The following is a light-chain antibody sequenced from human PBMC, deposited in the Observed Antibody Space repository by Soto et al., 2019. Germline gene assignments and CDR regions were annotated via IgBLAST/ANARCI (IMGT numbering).Light chain of an antibody. CDR2: TTS. Sequence: DIQMTQSPSSLSASVGDRVTITCRASQSIGRNLNWYQQKPGKAPNLLIYTTSNLESGVPSRFSGSGSGTDFTLTISSLQPEDVATYFCQKGYSRPRTFGQGTKVEIK. CDR3: QKGYSRPRT. J-gene: IGKJ1*01. V-gene: IGKV1-39*01. CDR1: QSIGRN.